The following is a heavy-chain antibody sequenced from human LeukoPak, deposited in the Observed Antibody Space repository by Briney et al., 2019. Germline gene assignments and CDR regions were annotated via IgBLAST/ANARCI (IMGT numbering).Heavy chain of an antibody. CDR2: ISWNSGSI. J-gene: IGHJ4*02. CDR1: GFAFDDYA. Sequence: GRSLRLSCAASGFAFDDYAMHWVRQAPGKGLEWVSGISWNSGSIEYAGSVKGRFTISRDNAKNSLYLQMNSLRAEDTALYYCAKDDSYGGNSNFDYWGQGTLVTVSP. V-gene: IGHV3-9*01. D-gene: IGHD4-23*01. CDR3: AKDDSYGGNSNFDY.